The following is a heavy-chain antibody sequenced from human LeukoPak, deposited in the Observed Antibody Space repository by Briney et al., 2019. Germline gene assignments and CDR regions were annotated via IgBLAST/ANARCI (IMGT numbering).Heavy chain of an antibody. CDR3: ARPPSRGYSSSFEY. Sequence: GESLKISCKGSGYSFPTYWIAWVRQMPGKGLEWMGIIYPDESNIRYSPSFQGQVTISADKSSSTAYLQWSSLKASDTAMYYCARPPSRGYSSSFEYWGQGTLVTVSS. V-gene: IGHV5-51*01. J-gene: IGHJ4*02. CDR1: GYSFPTYW. CDR2: IYPDESNI. D-gene: IGHD2-2*03.